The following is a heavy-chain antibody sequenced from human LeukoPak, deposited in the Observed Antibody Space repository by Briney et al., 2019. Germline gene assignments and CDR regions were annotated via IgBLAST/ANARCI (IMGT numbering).Heavy chain of an antibody. CDR1: GFTFSSYG. V-gene: IGHV3-30*03. CDR3: ARGGSGSYYYYYYYMDV. D-gene: IGHD3-10*01. CDR2: ISYDGSNK. Sequence: PGRSLRLSCAASGFTFSSYGMHWVRQAPGKGLEWVALISYDGSNKYYADSVKDRFTISRDNSKNTLYLQMNSLRPEDTAVYYCARGGSGSYYYYYYYMDVWGKGTTVTVSS. J-gene: IGHJ6*03.